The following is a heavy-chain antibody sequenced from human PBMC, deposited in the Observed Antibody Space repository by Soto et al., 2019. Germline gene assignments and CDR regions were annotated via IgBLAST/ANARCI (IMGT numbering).Heavy chain of an antibody. V-gene: IGHV3-23*01. CDR1: GFTFSSYA. J-gene: IGHJ6*02. D-gene: IGHD2-2*02. CDR2: ISGSGGST. CDR3: AKAYCSSTSCYTLYYYYGMDV. Sequence: PVGSLRLSCAASGFTFSSYAMSWVRQAPVKVLEWVSAISGSGGSTYYADSLKGRFTISRDNSKNTLYLQMNSLRAEDTAVYYCAKAYCSSTSCYTLYYYYGMDVWGQGTTVTVS.